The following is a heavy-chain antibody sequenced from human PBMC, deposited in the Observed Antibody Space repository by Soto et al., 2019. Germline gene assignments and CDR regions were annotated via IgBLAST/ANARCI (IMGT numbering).Heavy chain of an antibody. CDR1: GYTFTSYG. CDR3: AIGDGYNPPEDY. V-gene: IGHV1-18*04. J-gene: IGHJ4*02. CDR2: ISAYNGNT. Sequence: XSVKGSCKASGYTFTSYGISWVRQAPGQGLEWMGWISAYNGNTNYAQKLQGRVTMTTDTSTSTAYMELRSLRSDDTAVYYCAIGDGYNPPEDYWGQGTLVTSPQ. D-gene: IGHD5-12*01.